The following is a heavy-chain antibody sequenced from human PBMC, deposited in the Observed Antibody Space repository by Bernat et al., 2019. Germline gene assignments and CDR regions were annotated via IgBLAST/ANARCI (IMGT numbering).Heavy chain of an antibody. V-gene: IGHV3-48*02. CDR3: ARGRGGVVATSDAFDI. D-gene: IGHD5-12*01. Sequence: EVQLGESGGGLVQPGGSLRLSCAASGFTFSGYSMNWVRQAPGKGLEWVSSITSSSRTISYADSVKGRFTISRDNAKNSLYLQMNSLRDEDTAVYYCARGRGGVVATSDAFDIWGQGTMVTVSS. CDR1: GFTFSGYS. J-gene: IGHJ3*02. CDR2: ITSSSRTI.